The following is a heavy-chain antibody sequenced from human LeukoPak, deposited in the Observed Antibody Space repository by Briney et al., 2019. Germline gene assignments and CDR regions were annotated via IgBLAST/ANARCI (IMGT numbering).Heavy chain of an antibody. V-gene: IGHV4-4*07. J-gene: IGHJ3*02. CDR1: GGSISGYY. D-gene: IGHD3-10*01. CDR3: ARDYYAAFDI. CDR2: IYSSGSI. Sequence: SETLSLTCTVSGGSISGYYWSWIRQPAGKGLEWIGRIYSSGSINYSPSLKSRVTMSVDTSKNQFSLNLKLSSVTAADTAVYSCARDYYAAFDIWGQGTMVTVSS.